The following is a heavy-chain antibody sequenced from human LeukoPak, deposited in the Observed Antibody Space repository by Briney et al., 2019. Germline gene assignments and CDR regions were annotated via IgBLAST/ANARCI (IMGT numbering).Heavy chain of an antibody. V-gene: IGHV4-30-2*01. CDR2: IYHSGST. J-gene: IGHJ6*03. Sequence: SETLSLTCTVSGGSISSGGYYWSWIRQPPGKGLEWIGYIYHSGSTYYNPSLKSRVTISVDRSKNQFSLKLSSVTATDTAVYYCARENAVNTVPAARDYYYYYMDVWGKGTTVTVSS. CDR1: GGSISSGGYY. CDR3: ARENAVNTVPAARDYYYYYMDV. D-gene: IGHD2-2*01.